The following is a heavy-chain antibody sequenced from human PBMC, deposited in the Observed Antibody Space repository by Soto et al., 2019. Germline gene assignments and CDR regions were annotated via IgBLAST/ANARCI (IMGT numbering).Heavy chain of an antibody. D-gene: IGHD3-22*01. CDR2: IIPLFGTT. V-gene: IGHV1-69*01. CDR3: ARVITMIVPVGSLYNYYSMDV. Sequence: QVQLVQSGAEEKKPGSSVKVSCKTSGGTFNNFAFSWVRQAPGQGLEWMGGIIPLFGTTSYAQSFQGRVTITADESTSTVYMDLNSLRSEDTAVYYCARVITMIVPVGSLYNYYSMDVWGQGTTVAVSS. J-gene: IGHJ6*02. CDR1: GGTFNNFA.